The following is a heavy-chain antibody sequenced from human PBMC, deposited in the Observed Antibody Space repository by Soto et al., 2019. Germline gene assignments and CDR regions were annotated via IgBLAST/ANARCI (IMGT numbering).Heavy chain of an antibody. D-gene: IGHD2-21*02. CDR1: GGSISSSSYY. Sequence: SETLSLTCIVSGGSISSSSYYWGWIRQPPGKGLEWIGSIYYSGRTYYNPSFKSRVTISIDTSKNQFSLKLSSVTATDTAVYYCARQRTTVVTQAYFDHWGQGALVTVSS. J-gene: IGHJ4*02. V-gene: IGHV4-39*01. CDR3: ARQRTTVVTQAYFDH. CDR2: IYYSGRT.